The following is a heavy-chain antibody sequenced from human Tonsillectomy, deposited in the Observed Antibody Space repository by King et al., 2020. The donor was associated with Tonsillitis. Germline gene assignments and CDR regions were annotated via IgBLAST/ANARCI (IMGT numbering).Heavy chain of an antibody. Sequence: QLQESGPGLVKPSETLSLTCTVSGGSISSSSYYWGWIRQPPGKGLEWIGSIYYSGSTYYNPSLKSRVTISVDTSKNQFSLKLSSVTAADTAVYYCARSPGYSYGYYFDYWGQGTLVTVSS. J-gene: IGHJ4*02. CDR2: IYYSGST. CDR1: GGSISSSSYY. CDR3: ARSPGYSYGYYFDY. D-gene: IGHD5-18*01. V-gene: IGHV4-39*01.